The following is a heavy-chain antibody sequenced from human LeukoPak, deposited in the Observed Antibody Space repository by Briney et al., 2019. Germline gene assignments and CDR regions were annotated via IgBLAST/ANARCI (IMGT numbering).Heavy chain of an antibody. Sequence: SVKVSCKASGGTFSSYAISWVRQAPGQGLEWMGGIIPIFGTANYAQMFQGRVTITADESTSTAYMELSSLRSEDTAVYYCAVYYYDSSGYYSDYWGQGTLVTVSS. J-gene: IGHJ4*02. CDR2: IIPIFGTA. V-gene: IGHV1-69*01. D-gene: IGHD3-22*01. CDR1: GGTFSSYA. CDR3: AVYYYDSSGYYSDY.